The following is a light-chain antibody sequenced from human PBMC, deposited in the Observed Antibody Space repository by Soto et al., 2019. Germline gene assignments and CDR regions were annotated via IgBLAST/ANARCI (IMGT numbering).Light chain of an antibody. CDR1: KIGSKS. V-gene: IGLV3-21*02. CDR2: DDT. CDR3: QVWDTSSDHYV. J-gene: IGLJ1*01. Sequence: SYELTQPPSVSVAPGQPARISCGGDKIGSKSVHWYQQMPGQAPLLVVYDDTDRPSGVPERFSGSNSGNTATLTISRVEAGDGAVYYCQVWDTSSDHYVFGTGTKVTLL.